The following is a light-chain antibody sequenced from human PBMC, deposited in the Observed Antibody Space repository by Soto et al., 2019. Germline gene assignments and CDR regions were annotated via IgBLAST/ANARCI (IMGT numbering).Light chain of an antibody. V-gene: IGKV1D-12*01. CDR2: AAS. Sequence: DIQRTQSPSSVSASVGGRVTITCRASQGIGSWLAWYQQQPGKAPKLLIYAASTLQSGVPSRFSGSGSGTEYTLTISSLQPEDSATYYCQQLYIFPLTFGQGTDWRL. J-gene: IGKJ5*01. CDR3: QQLYIFPLT. CDR1: QGIGSW.